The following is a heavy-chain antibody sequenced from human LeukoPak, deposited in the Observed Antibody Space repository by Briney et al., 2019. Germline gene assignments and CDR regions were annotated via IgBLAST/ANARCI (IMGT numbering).Heavy chain of an antibody. V-gene: IGHV1-18*01. CDR3: ARDLRQWLVGGFDY. CDR2: ISAYNGNT. Sequence: ASVKVSCKASGYTFTSYGISWVRQAPGQGLEWMGWISAYNGNTNYAQKLQGRVTMTTDTSTSTAYMELRSLRSDDTAVYYCARDLRQWLVGGFDYWGQGTLVTVSS. D-gene: IGHD6-19*01. J-gene: IGHJ4*02. CDR1: GYTFTSYG.